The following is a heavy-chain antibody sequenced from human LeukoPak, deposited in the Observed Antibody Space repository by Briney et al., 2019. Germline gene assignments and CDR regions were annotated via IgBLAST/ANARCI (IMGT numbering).Heavy chain of an antibody. CDR2: MSYSGST. Sequence: SETLSLTCTVSGGYISSSSYFWAWIRQPPGKGLECIGSMSYSGSTYYNPSLKSRVTISVGTSKNQFSLKLTSVTAADTAVYYCARHLRSVYDPRAFAYWGQGTLVTVSS. J-gene: IGHJ4*02. V-gene: IGHV4-39*01. CDR1: GGYISSSSYF. CDR3: ARHLRSVYDPRAFAY. D-gene: IGHD5/OR15-5a*01.